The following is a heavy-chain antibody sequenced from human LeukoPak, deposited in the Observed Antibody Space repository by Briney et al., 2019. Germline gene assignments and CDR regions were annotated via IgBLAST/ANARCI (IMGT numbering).Heavy chain of an antibody. J-gene: IGHJ3*02. CDR2: ISSSSSYI. D-gene: IGHD6-13*01. CDR3: ARDLLGIAAGDDI. V-gene: IGHV3-21*01. CDR1: GFTFSSYS. Sequence: GGSLRLSCAASGFTFSSYSMNWVRQAPGKGLEWVSSISSSSSYIYYADSVKGRFTISRDNAKNSLYLQMNSLRAEDTAVYYCARDLLGIAAGDDIWGQGTMVTVSS.